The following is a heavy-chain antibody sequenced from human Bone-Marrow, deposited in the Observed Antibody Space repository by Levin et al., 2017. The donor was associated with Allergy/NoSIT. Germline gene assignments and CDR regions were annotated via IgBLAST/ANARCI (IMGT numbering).Heavy chain of an antibody. D-gene: IGHD6-19*01. V-gene: IGHV4-59*01. CDR3: AKFYSSGWNWLDP. Sequence: PSETLSLTCNVSGGSISTSDWSWVRQPPGRGLEWIGYIYHSGSTNYNPSLKSRVTMSVDTSKNQLSLKVTSVTAADTAVSYCAKFYSSGWNWLDPWGQGTLVIVSS. CDR2: IYHSGST. J-gene: IGHJ5*02. CDR1: GGSISTSD.